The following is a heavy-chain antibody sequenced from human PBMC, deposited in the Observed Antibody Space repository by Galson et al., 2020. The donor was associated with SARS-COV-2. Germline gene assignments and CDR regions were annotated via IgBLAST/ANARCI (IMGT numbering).Heavy chain of an antibody. CDR2: INPNSGAT. J-gene: IGHJ3*02. CDR1: GYSFIGHY. Sequence: GESLKISCKASGYSFIGHYIHWVRQAPGQGLDWMGWINPNSGATRYAQKFQGWVTMTRDTSIGTVDMNLNSLKSDDTAMYYCARAHDWNYGGLGLDSWGQGTMVTVSS. D-gene: IGHD1-7*01. CDR3: ARAHDWNYGGLGLDS. V-gene: IGHV1-2*04.